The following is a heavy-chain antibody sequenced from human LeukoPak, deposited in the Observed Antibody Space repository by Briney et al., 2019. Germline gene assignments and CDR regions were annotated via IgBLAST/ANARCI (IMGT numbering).Heavy chain of an antibody. CDR2: IYDSGST. V-gene: IGHV4-30-4*01. Sequence: TLSLTCTVSGASIRSGDYYWSWIRQPPGKGLEWIGYIYDSGSTYYNPSLKSRITISVDTSENRFSLKLSSVTATDTAVYYCARDCSGGSCYGAFDIWGQGTMVTVSS. CDR3: ARDCSGGSCYGAFDI. D-gene: IGHD2-15*01. CDR1: GASIRSGDYY. J-gene: IGHJ3*02.